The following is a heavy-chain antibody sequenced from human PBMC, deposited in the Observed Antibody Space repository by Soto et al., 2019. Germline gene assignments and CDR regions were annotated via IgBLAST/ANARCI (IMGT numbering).Heavy chain of an antibody. V-gene: IGHV3-23*01. CDR1: GFTFSSYA. Sequence: GGFLRLSCAASGFTFSSYAMSWVRQAPGKGLEWVSAISGSGGSTYYADSVKGRFTISRDNSKNTLYLQMNSLRAEDTAVYYCAKDHRAAQDDYGDSFDYWGQGTLVTVSS. CDR2: ISGSGGST. J-gene: IGHJ4*02. CDR3: AKDHRAAQDDYGDSFDY. D-gene: IGHD4-17*01.